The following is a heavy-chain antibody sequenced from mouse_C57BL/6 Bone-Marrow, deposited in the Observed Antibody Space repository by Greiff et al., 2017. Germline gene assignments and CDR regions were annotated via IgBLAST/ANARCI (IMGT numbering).Heavy chain of an antibody. Sequence: VQLQQPGAELVKPGASVQMSCKASGYTFTSYWITWVKQRPGQGLEWIGDIYPGSGSTNYNEKFKSKATLTVDTSSSTAYMQLSSLTSEDSAVYYCASSTMVTTTGYYFDYWGQGTTLTVSS. CDR2: IYPGSGST. D-gene: IGHD2-2*01. V-gene: IGHV1-55*01. CDR3: ASSTMVTTTGYYFDY. J-gene: IGHJ2*01. CDR1: GYTFTSYW.